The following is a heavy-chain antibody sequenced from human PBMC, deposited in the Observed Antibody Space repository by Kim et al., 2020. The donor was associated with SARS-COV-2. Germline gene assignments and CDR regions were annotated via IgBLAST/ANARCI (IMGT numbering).Heavy chain of an antibody. V-gene: IGHV3-7*03. Sequence: KFYVDSVKGRFTSSRAHDKKSLYLQMNSLRAEDTAMYYCARNHWYYFDYWGQGTLVTVSS. CDR3: ARNHWYYFDY. CDR2: K. J-gene: IGHJ4*02. D-gene: IGHD2-8*02.